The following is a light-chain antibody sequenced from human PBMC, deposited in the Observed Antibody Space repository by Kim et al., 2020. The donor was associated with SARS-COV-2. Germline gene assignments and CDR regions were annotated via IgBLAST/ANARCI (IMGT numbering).Light chain of an antibody. Sequence: DIQMTQSPSSLSASVRDRVTITCRASQSIANYLNWYQQKPGKAPQLLIYAASSLQSGVPSRFTGSGSGTDFTLTISSLQPEDFATYYCQQSYSIPRTFGPGTKVDIK. V-gene: IGKV1-39*01. CDR1: QSIANY. J-gene: IGKJ3*01. CDR3: QQSYSIPRT. CDR2: AAS.